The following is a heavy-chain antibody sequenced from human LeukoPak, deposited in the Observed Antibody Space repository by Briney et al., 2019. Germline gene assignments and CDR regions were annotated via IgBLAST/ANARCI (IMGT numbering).Heavy chain of an antibody. J-gene: IGHJ4*02. D-gene: IGHD6-13*01. Sequence: PGGSLRLSCAASGFTFSRSGMHWVRQASGKGLEWVAFIRYDGGESFYGDSVKGRFTISRDNSKNTLYLQMNSLRAEDTAVYYCAKERVSSNQKQQLGPFDYWGQGTLVTVSS. CDR2: IRYDGGES. CDR3: AKERVSSNQKQQLGPFDY. CDR1: GFTFSRSG. V-gene: IGHV3-30*02.